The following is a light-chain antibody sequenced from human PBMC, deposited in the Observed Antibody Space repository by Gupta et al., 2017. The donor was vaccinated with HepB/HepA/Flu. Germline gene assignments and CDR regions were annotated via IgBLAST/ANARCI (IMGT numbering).Light chain of an antibody. V-gene: IGLV1-51*01. CDR2: DTN. Sequence: QSVLTQPPSASAAPGQKVTISCSGSSANIGINYVSWYQQLPGTAPKLLIYDTNKRPSGIPDRFSGSKSGTSATRGSAGVQTGDEADYYCGTCDRCLSAGGVFGGGTKLTVL. CDR1: SANIGINY. CDR3: GTCDRCLSAGGV. J-gene: IGLJ2*01.